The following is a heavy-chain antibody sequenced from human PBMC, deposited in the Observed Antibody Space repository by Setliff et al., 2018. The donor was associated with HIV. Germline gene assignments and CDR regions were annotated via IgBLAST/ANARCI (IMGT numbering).Heavy chain of an antibody. CDR3: ANSVADASYWYFIH. CDR1: GFIFTNYG. D-gene: IGHD2-15*01. CDR2: INSGTGNT. V-gene: IGHV1-3*01. J-gene: IGHJ2*01. Sequence: ASVKVSCKASGFIFTNYGIHWVRQAPGHSLEWMGFINSGTGNTIYSQKFQGRVTFSRDTSASTAYMELSSLRSEDTAVYYCANSVADASYWYFIHWGRGSPVTVSS.